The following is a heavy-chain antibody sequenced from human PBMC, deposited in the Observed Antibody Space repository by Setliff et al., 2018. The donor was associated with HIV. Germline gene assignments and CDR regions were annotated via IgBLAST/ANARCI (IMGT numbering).Heavy chain of an antibody. V-gene: IGHV3-11*04. Sequence: GGSLRLSCAASGFTFSDYYMSWIRQAPGKGLEWVSCITSSGSTVYYADSVKGRFTISRDNAKNSLYLQMNSLRAEETAVYYCARARPYYYDRSGYPMYYLDYWGQGTLVTVSS. CDR3: ARARPYYYDRSGYPMYYLDY. J-gene: IGHJ4*02. CDR1: GFTFSDYY. CDR2: ITSSGSTV. D-gene: IGHD3-22*01.